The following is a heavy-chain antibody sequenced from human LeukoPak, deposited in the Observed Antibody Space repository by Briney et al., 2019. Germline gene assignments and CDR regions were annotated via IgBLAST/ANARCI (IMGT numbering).Heavy chain of an antibody. Sequence: GASVKVSCKASGYTFTSYDINWVRQATGQGLEWMGWMNPNNGNTGYAQKFQGRVTMTRNTSISTAYMELSSLRSEDTAVYYCARGRVTNRITIYYWGQGTLVTVSS. CDR2: MNPNNGNT. CDR3: ARGRVTNRITIYY. J-gene: IGHJ4*02. V-gene: IGHV1-8*01. D-gene: IGHD3-3*01. CDR1: GYTFTSYD.